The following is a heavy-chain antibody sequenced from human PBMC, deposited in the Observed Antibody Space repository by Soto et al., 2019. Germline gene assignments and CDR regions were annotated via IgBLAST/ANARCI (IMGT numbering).Heavy chain of an antibody. CDR2: VVVGSGNT. Sequence: SVKVSCKASGFTITISAMQWVRQARRQRLEWIGWVVVGSGNTNYAQKFQERVTITRDMSTSTAYLELSSLRSEDTAVYYCAAAYSYGGGDIRGQGTMVTVSS. D-gene: IGHD5-18*01. CDR1: GFTITISA. J-gene: IGHJ3*02. V-gene: IGHV1-58*02. CDR3: AAAYSYGGGDI.